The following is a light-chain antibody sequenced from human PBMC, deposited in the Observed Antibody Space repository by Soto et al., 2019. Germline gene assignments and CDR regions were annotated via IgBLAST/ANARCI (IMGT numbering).Light chain of an antibody. Sequence: ELVMTQSPATLSVSPGERATLSCRASQRVSSNLAWFQQKPGQAPRLLIYGASTMATGIPDRFSGSGSGTEFTLTISSLKSEDFAVYYCQQYYNWRTFGQGTKVEIK. V-gene: IGKV3-15*01. J-gene: IGKJ1*01. CDR2: GAS. CDR3: QQYYNWRT. CDR1: QRVSSN.